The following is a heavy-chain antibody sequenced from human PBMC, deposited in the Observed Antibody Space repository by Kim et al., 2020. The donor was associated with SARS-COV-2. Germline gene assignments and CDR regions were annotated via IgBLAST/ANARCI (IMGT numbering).Heavy chain of an antibody. D-gene: IGHD3-10*01. J-gene: IGHJ3*02. CDR1: GFTFSDYY. CDR3: ARIGALGYYGSVSYPYVFDI. CDR2: ISSSSSYT. V-gene: IGHV3-11*06. Sequence: GGSLRLSCAASGFTFSDYYMSWIRQAPGKGLEWVSYISSSSSYTNYADSVNGRFTISRDNAKNSLYLQMNSLTAEDTAVYYCARIGALGYYGSVSYPYVFDIWGPETMVTVSP.